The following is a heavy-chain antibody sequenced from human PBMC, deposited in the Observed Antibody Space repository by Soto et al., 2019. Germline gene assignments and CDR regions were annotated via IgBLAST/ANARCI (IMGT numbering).Heavy chain of an antibody. V-gene: IGHV3-74*01. D-gene: IGHD3-10*01. Sequence: EVQLAESGGSLVQPGESLGLSCAASGFTFRNYWMHWVRQAPGKGLEWVSRINSDTSNTSYEDSVKGRLTVSRDNAKNTLYLQMNSLRVADTAVYYCVCEERFVANLDLWGQGTLVIVSS. CDR1: GFTFRNYW. CDR3: VCEERFVANLDL. J-gene: IGHJ5*02. CDR2: INSDTSNT.